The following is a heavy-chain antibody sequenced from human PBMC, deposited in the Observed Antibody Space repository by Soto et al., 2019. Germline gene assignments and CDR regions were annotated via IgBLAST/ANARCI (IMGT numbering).Heavy chain of an antibody. CDR2: IYPGDSDT. D-gene: IGHD6-19*01. CDR3: ARHNSSGWYNVISDGMDF. Sequence: PGESLKISCKGSGYSFTSYGIGWVRQKPGKGLEWMGIIYPGDSDTRYSPSFQGQVTISADKSISTAYLQWSSLTASDTAMYYCARHNSSGWYNVISDGMDFWGQGTTVTVSS. J-gene: IGHJ6*02. V-gene: IGHV5-51*01. CDR1: GYSFTSYG.